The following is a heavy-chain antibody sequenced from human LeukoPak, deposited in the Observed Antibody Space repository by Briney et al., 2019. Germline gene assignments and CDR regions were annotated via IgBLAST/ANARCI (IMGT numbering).Heavy chain of an antibody. CDR1: GFTFSNYW. D-gene: IGHD6-13*01. J-gene: IGHJ4*02. Sequence: GGSLRLSCAASGFTFSNYWMSWVRQAPGKGLEWVANIKKDGSEKYYVDSVKGRFTISRDNAKNSMYLQMNSLRAEDTAVYYCARGLYSSTTYYFDYWGQGTLVTVSS. CDR2: IKKDGSEK. V-gene: IGHV3-7*03. CDR3: ARGLYSSTTYYFDY.